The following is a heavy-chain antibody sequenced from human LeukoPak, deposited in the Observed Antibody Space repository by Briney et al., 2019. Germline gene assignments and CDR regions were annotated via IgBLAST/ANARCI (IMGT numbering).Heavy chain of an antibody. J-gene: IGHJ4*02. CDR3: VKDMMGYDSLTGLFDF. V-gene: IGHV3-9*01. CDR1: GFTFEDYA. Sequence: QPGGSLRLSCTASGFTFEDYAMHWVRQAPGKGLEWVSGISWDSDSIVYADSVKGRFTISRDNSKNSLYLQMSSLRAGDTALYYCVKDMMGYDSLTGLFDFWGQGTLVTVSS. D-gene: IGHD3-9*01. CDR2: ISWDSDSI.